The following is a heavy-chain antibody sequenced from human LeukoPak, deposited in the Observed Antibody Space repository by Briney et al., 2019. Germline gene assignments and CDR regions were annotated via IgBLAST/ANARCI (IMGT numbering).Heavy chain of an antibody. D-gene: IGHD3-10*01. J-gene: IGHJ6*03. Sequence: GGSLRLSCAASGFTFRSFAMNWVRQAPGKGLECVSAISGGGDFTKYADSVKGRFTISRDNSKNTLWLQMNSLKGEDTAVYYCAKTWRGRGYYGYGPSEYFYYMDVWGKGTTVTISS. CDR1: GFTFRSFA. CDR2: ISGGGDFT. V-gene: IGHV3-23*01. CDR3: AKTWRGRGYYGYGPSEYFYYMDV.